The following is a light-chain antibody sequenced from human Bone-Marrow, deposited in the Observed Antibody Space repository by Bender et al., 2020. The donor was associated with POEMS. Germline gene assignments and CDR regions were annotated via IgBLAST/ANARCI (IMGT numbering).Light chain of an antibody. Sequence: QSVLTQPPSVSGAPGQRVTISCTGSNSNIGAGSHVHWYQQLPGTAPKLLIYNSNSRPSGVPDRFSGSKSGNTASLTVSGLQADDEADYYCSSYAGTKILLFGGGTKLTVL. J-gene: IGLJ2*01. V-gene: IGLV1-40*01. CDR2: NSN. CDR1: NSNIGAGSH. CDR3: SSYAGTKILL.